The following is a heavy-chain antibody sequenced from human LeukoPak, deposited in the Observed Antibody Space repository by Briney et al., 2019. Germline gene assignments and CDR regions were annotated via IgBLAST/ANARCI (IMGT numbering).Heavy chain of an antibody. V-gene: IGHV4-30-2*01. CDR1: GGSISSGGYY. CDR3: AKGYSGSPGMFDY. J-gene: IGHJ4*02. D-gene: IGHD6-13*01. CDR2: IFHTGNT. Sequence: SSQTLSLTCTVSGGSISSGGYYWSWIRQPPGKGLEWIGYIFHTGNTYYNPSLKSRVTISVDTSKNQFSLKLSSVTAADTAVYYCAKGYSGSPGMFDYWGQGTLVTVSS.